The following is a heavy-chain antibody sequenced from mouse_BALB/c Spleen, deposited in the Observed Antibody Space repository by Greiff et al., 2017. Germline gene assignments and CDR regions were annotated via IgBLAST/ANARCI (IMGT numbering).Heavy chain of an antibody. J-gene: IGHJ4*01. Sequence: VQLQQSGPGLVKPSQSLSLTCTVTGYSITSDYAWNWIRQFPGNKLEWMGYISYSGSTSYNPSLKSRISITRDTSKNQFFLQLNSVTTEDTATYYCARELRLQGYYAMDYWGQGTSVTVSS. CDR3: ARELRLQGYYAMDY. V-gene: IGHV3-2*02. CDR1: GYSITSDYA. CDR2: ISYSGST. D-gene: IGHD1-2*01.